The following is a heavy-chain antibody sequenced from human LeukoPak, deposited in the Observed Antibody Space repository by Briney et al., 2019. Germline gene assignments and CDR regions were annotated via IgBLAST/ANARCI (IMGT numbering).Heavy chain of an antibody. CDR2: ISSSSTSI. CDR3: ARHLSSGGNY. CDR1: GFIFSSYA. Sequence: GGSLRLSCAASGFIFSSYAMSWVRQAPGKGLEWVSYISSSSTSIYYADSVKGRFTISRDNAKNSLSLQMNSLRDEDTAVYYCARHLSSGGNYWGQGTLVTVSS. J-gene: IGHJ4*02. D-gene: IGHD6-19*01. V-gene: IGHV3-48*02.